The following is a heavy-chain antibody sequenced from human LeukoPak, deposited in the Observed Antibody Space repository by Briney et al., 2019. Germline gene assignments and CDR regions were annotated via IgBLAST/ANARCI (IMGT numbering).Heavy chain of an antibody. V-gene: IGHV1-69*13. CDR2: IIPIFGTA. CDR1: GGTFSSYA. CDR3: ARGPSYDSSGSDYFDY. J-gene: IGHJ4*02. D-gene: IGHD3-22*01. Sequence: GASVKVSCKASGGTFSSYAISWVRQAPGQGLEWMRGIIPIFGTANYAQKFQGRVTITADESTSTAYMELSSLRSEDTAVYYCARGPSYDSSGSDYFDYWGQGTLVTVSS.